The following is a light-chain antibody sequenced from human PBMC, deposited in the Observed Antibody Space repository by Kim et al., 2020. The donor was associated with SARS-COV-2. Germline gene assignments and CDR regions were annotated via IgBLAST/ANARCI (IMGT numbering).Light chain of an antibody. CDR2: RND. V-gene: IGLV1-47*01. Sequence: QSVLTQPPSASGTPVQRVTVSCSGSSSNIGSNSVYWYQHLPGTAPKLLIYRNDQRPSGVPDRFSGSKSGTSASLAISGLRSEDEADYYCAAWDASLSGRVFGGGTKLTVL. CDR3: AAWDASLSGRV. J-gene: IGLJ3*02. CDR1: SSNIGSNS.